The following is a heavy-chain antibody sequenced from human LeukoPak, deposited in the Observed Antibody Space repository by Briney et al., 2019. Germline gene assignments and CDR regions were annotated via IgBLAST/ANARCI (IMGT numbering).Heavy chain of an antibody. CDR3: AKGGIPDDP. V-gene: IGHV3-30*18. D-gene: IGHD2-21*01. CDR2: ISYDGSNK. CDR1: GFSFSSYG. Sequence: GRSLRLSCAASGFSFSSYGMHWVRQAPGKGLEWVAVISYDGSNKYHADSVKGRFTISRDNSKNTLYLQMNSLRVEDAAVYYCAKGGIPDDPWGQGTLVTVSS. J-gene: IGHJ5*02.